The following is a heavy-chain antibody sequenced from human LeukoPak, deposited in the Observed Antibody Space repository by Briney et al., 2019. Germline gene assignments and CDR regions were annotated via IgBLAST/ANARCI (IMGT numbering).Heavy chain of an antibody. V-gene: IGHV4-59*08. CDR3: ARLGPAASFDY. CDR2: IYYSGST. CDR1: GGSISSYY. J-gene: IGHJ4*02. D-gene: IGHD2-2*01. Sequence: KPSETLSLTCTVSGGSISSYYWSWIRQPPGKGLEWIGYIYYSGSTNYNPSLKSRVTISVDTSKNQFSLKLSSVTAADTAVYYCARLGPAASFDYWGQGTLVTVSS.